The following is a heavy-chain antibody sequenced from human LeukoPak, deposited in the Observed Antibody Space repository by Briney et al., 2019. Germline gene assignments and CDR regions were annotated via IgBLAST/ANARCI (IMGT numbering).Heavy chain of an antibody. CDR1: GYSISSGYY. J-gene: IGHJ3*02. Sequence: SGTLSLTCAVSGYSISSGYYWGWIRQPPGKGLEWIGSIHHSGSTYYNPSLKSRVTISVDTSKNQFSLKLSSVTAADTAVYFCARGPYSYDSSGAFDIWGQGTMVTVSS. CDR2: IHHSGST. CDR3: ARGPYSYDSSGAFDI. D-gene: IGHD3-22*01. V-gene: IGHV4-38-2*01.